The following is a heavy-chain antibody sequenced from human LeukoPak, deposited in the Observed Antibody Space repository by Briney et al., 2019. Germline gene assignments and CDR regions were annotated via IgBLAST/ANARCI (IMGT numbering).Heavy chain of an antibody. D-gene: IGHD3-22*01. Sequence: KPSETLSLTCTVSGGSISSYYWSWIRQPAGKGLEWIGRIYTSGSTNYNPSLKSRVTISVDTSKNQFSLKLSSVTAADTAVYYCARTSHYYDSSGYSLLFDYWGQGTLVTVSS. CDR3: ARTSHYYDSSGYSLLFDY. CDR1: GGSISSYY. V-gene: IGHV4-4*07. CDR2: IYTSGST. J-gene: IGHJ4*02.